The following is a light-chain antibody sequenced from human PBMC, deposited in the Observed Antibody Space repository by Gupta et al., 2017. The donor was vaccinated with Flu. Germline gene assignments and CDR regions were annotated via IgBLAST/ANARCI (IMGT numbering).Light chain of an antibody. CDR2: ITS. J-gene: IGLJ3*02. Sequence: QTVVTPEPSLTVSPGGIVTLTFTSSTGAVTSGYYPNWFQQKPGQSPRALIYITSHKHSWTPARFSGSLLGGKAALTLSGVQPEDEAEYYCLLYYGGARVFGGGTKLTVL. CDR1: TGAVTSGYY. V-gene: IGLV7-43*01. CDR3: LLYYGGARV.